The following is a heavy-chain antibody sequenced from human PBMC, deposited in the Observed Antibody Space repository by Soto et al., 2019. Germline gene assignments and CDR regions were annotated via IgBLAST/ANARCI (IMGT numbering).Heavy chain of an antibody. CDR1: GGSISSYY. Sequence: SETLSLTCAVYGGSISSYYWSWIRQPPGKGLEWVGYIYYSGSTNYDPSLKSRVTISVDTSKNQFSLKLSSVTAADTAVYYCASGYCSGGSCYAFDYWGQGTLVTVSS. D-gene: IGHD2-15*01. CDR2: IYYSGST. V-gene: IGHV4-59*01. CDR3: ASGYCSGGSCYAFDY. J-gene: IGHJ4*02.